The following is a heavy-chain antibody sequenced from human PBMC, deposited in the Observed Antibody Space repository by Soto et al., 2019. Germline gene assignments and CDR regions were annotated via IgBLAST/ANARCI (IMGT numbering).Heavy chain of an antibody. J-gene: IGHJ5*02. V-gene: IGHV4-34*01. D-gene: IGHD3-9*01. CDR1: GGSFSGYY. CDR2: INHSGST. CDR3: ARRYFDWLFSGRSWFDL. Sequence: SETLSLTCAVYGGSFSGYYWSWIRQPPGKGLEWIGEINHSGSTNYNPSLKSRVTISLDTSKNQFSLNLSSVTAADTAVYYCARRYFDWLFSGRSWFDLWGQGTLVTVSS.